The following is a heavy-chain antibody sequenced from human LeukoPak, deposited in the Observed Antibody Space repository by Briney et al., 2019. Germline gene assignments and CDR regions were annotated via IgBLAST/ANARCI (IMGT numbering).Heavy chain of an antibody. D-gene: IGHD6-13*01. CDR1: GGSFSGYY. CDR2: INHSGST. V-gene: IGHV4-34*01. Sequence: SETLSLTCAVYGGSFSGYYWSWIRQPPGKGLEWIGEINHSGSTNYNPSLKSRVTISVDTSKNQFSLKLTSLTAADTAVYYCARGPLAAAGTLTYYFYGLDVWGQGTTVTVSS. CDR3: ARGPLAAAGTLTYYFYGLDV. J-gene: IGHJ6*02.